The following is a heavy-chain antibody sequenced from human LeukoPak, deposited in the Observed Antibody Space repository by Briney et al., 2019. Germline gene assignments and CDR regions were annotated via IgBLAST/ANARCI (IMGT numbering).Heavy chain of an antibody. CDR3: AKEYGYTYGEFDY. V-gene: IGHV3-23*01. CDR2: ISGSGVST. CDR1: GFTFRTSG. Sequence: GGSLRLSCAASGFTFRTSGMSWVRQAPGKGLEWVSAISGSGVSTYYADSVKGRFTISRDNSKNTLYLQMNSLRAEDTAVYYCAKEYGYTYGEFDYWGQGTLVTVSS. J-gene: IGHJ4*02. D-gene: IGHD5-18*01.